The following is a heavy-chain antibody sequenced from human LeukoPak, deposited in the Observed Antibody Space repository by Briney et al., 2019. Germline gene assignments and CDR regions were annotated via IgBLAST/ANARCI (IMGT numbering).Heavy chain of an antibody. J-gene: IGHJ4*02. Sequence: GGSLRLSCAASGFTFSRYWMNWVRQAPGKGLEWVASLNQDGSEKYYVDYVKGRFTTSRDNAKNSLFLQMNTLRAEDTATYYCAKHYGSGTYYNYFTYCGQGTLVSVSS. CDR1: GFTFSRYW. CDR3: AKHYGSGTYYNYFTY. CDR2: LNQDGSEK. V-gene: IGHV3-7*05. D-gene: IGHD3-10*01.